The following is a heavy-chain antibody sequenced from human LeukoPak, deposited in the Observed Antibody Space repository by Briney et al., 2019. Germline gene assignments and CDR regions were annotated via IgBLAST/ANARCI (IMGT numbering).Heavy chain of an antibody. V-gene: IGHV1-18*01. CDR2: ISAYNGNT. CDR1: GYSFTSYG. CDR3: ARDSRRSSGYYPEDRIAY. J-gene: IGHJ4*02. D-gene: IGHD3-22*01. Sequence: GESLKISCKGSGYSFTSYGISWVRQAPGQGLEWMGWISAYNGNTNYAQKLQGRVTMTTDTSTSTAYMELRSLRSDDTAVYYCARDSRRSSGYYPEDRIAYWGQGTLVTVSS.